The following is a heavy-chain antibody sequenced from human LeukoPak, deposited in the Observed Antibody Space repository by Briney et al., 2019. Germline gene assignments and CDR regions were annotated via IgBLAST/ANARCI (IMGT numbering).Heavy chain of an antibody. CDR3: ITPLPYSAQ. D-gene: IGHD2-21*01. CDR2: TKPKTDGETT. CDR1: GFTFSNAY. J-gene: IGHJ4*02. Sequence: GGSLRLSCAASGFTFSNAYMNWVRQAPGKGLEWVGRTKPKTDGETTEYAAPVKDRFSISRDDSKSMMYLQMNSLKTEDTAVYYCITPLPYSAQGGQGTLVTVSS. V-gene: IGHV3-15*07.